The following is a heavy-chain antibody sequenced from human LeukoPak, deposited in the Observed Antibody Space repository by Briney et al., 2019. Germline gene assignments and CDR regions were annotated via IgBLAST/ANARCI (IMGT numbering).Heavy chain of an antibody. CDR2: LTPYNGNT. J-gene: IGHJ6*03. CDR3: ARDTGYINYDYYYSMDD. V-gene: IGHV1-18*01. D-gene: IGHD6-13*01. CDR1: GYTFTSYG. Sequence: GGSVKVSCKASGYTFTSYGISWVRQAPGQGLEWMGWLTPYNGNTNYAQKFQGRVTLTTDTSTSTAYMELRSLRSDDTAVYYCARDTGYINYDYYYSMDDWGKGTTVTVSS.